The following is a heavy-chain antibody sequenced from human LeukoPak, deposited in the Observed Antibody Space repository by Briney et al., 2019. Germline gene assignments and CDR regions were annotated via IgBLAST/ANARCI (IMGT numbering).Heavy chain of an antibody. Sequence: GASVKVSCKASGYTFTSYYMHWVRQAPGQGLEWMGIINPSGGSTSYAQKFQGRVTMTRDMSTSTVYMELSSLRSEDTAVYYCARDLFVTSQRLVTNYYYYMDVWGKGTTVTVSS. CDR2: INPSGGST. CDR3: ARDLFVTSQRLVTNYYYYMDV. CDR1: GYTFTSYY. J-gene: IGHJ6*03. V-gene: IGHV1-46*01. D-gene: IGHD6-6*01.